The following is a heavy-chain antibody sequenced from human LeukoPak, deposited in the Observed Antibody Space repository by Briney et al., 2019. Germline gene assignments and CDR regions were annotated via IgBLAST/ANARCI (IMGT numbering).Heavy chain of an antibody. CDR3: ARSRIRAFDP. Sequence: GGSLRLSCAASGFSISTNYMSWVRQAPGKGLEWVSVSYSGGTTNYIDSVKGRFTISRDNSKNRLYLQMSNLRADDTAVYYCARSRIRAFDPWGQGSLVIVSS. J-gene: IGHJ5*02. CDR2: SYSGGTT. CDR1: GFSISTNY. V-gene: IGHV3-53*01. D-gene: IGHD3-3*02.